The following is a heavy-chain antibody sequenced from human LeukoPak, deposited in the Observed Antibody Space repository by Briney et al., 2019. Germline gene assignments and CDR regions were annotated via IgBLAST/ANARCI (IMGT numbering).Heavy chain of an antibody. V-gene: IGHV3-48*03. CDR3: AREMEYGGNGEDAFDI. CDR2: ISSSGSTI. D-gene: IGHD4-23*01. CDR1: GFTFSSYE. Sequence: GGSLRLSCAASGFTFSSYEMNWVRQAPGKGLEWVSYISSSGSTIYYADSVKGRFTISRDNAKNSLYLQMNSLRAEDTAVYYCAREMEYGGNGEDAFDIWGQGTMVTVSS. J-gene: IGHJ3*02.